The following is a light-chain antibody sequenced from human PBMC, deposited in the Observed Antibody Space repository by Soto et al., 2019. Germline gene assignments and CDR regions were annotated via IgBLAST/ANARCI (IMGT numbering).Light chain of an antibody. CDR3: QSYDSSLRV. CDR1: SSNIGAGYD. V-gene: IGLV1-40*01. Sequence: QLVLTQPPSMSGAPGQRVTISCTGSSSNIGAGYDVHWYQQLPGTAPKLLIYGNSNRPSGVPDRFSGSKSGTSASLAITGLQAEDEADYYCQSYDSSLRVFGTGTKLTVL. CDR2: GNS. J-gene: IGLJ1*01.